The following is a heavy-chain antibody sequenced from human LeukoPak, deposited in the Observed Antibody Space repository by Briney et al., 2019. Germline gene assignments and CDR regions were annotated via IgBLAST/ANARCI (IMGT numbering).Heavy chain of an antibody. Sequence: PSETLSLTCTVSGGSISSGDLYWIWHPQRTGKGLEWIRYTHCSGSTYYDPSLKRRVTISVDTSKNQFFLKLSSVAAADTAVYYCAREVNWNSATLFFDCWGQGTLVTVSS. CDR2: THCSGST. CDR3: AREVNWNSATLFFDC. J-gene: IGHJ4*02. D-gene: IGHD1-7*01. V-gene: IGHV4-31*03. CDR1: GGSISSGDLY.